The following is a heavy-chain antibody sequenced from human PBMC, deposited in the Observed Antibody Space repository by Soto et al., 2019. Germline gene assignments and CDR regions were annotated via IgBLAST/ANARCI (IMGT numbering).Heavy chain of an antibody. CDR1: GASISSSSDFY. CDR2: AYFSGKT. Sequence: QPQLQESGPGLVKPSETLSLTCTVSGASISSSSDFYWGWIRQTPGQGLEWIGSAYFSGKTFYNPTHETPVTISIDTSKCQYLLTRNYVTATDSAVYDCARQDYSGSGQPGYYYDAMDVWGQGTTVTVSS. D-gene: IGHD3-10*01. CDR3: ARQDYSGSGQPGYYYDAMDV. V-gene: IGHV4-39*01. J-gene: IGHJ6*02.